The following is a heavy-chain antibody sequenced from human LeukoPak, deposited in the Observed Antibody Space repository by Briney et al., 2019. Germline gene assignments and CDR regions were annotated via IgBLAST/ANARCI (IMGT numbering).Heavy chain of an antibody. V-gene: IGHV3-21*01. CDR3: ARGGLRFLEWSVDY. Sequence: GGSLRLSCAASGFTFSSYSMNWVRQAPGKGLEWVSSISSSSSYIYYADSVKGRFTISRDNAKNSLYLRMNSLRAEDTAVYYCARGGLRFLEWSVDYWGQGTLVTVSS. CDR2: ISSSSSYI. J-gene: IGHJ4*02. D-gene: IGHD3-3*01. CDR1: GFTFSSYS.